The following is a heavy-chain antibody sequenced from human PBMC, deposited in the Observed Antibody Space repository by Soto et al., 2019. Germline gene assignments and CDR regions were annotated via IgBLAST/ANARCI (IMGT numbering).Heavy chain of an antibody. CDR1: GYTFTGYY. D-gene: IGHD6-19*01. Sequence: QVHLVQSGAEVKKPGASVKASCKASGYTFTGYYIHWVRQVPGQGLEWMGWIYHNSGGTTYAPKFQGGVTMTADTSIRTAYVELRRLTFDDTAVYYCARDRVSSGWYSSWAFDIWRQGTMVTVSS. J-gene: IGHJ3*02. V-gene: IGHV1-2*02. CDR3: ARDRVSSGWYSSWAFDI. CDR2: IYHNSGGT.